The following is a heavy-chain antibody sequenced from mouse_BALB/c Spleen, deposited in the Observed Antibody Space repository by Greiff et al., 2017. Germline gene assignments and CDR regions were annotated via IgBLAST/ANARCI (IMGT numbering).Heavy chain of an antibody. D-gene: IGHD1-1*01. J-gene: IGHJ4*01. V-gene: IGHV1S137*01. CDR2: ISTYYGDA. CDR1: GYTFTDYA. CDR3: ARGGLRAIYYAMDY. Sequence: QVQLQQSGAELVRPGVSVKISCKGSGYTFTDYAMHWVNQSHAKSLEWIGVISTYYGDASYNQKFKGKATMTVDKSSSTAYMELARLTSEDSAIYYCARGGLRAIYYAMDYWGRGTSVTVSS.